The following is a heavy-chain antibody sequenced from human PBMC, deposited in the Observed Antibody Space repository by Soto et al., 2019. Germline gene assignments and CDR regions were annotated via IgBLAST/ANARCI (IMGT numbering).Heavy chain of an antibody. CDR3: VRSPARGRLERAFDM. CDR2: IWYDGSNK. CDR1: GFSFRSYG. Sequence: QVQLVESGGGVVQPGRSLRLSCAASGFSFRSYGMHWVRQAPGKGLECVAVIWYDGSNKYYADSVRGRFTISRDKFQNTLYLQMNSLRDEDTAVYYCVRSPARGRLERAFDMWGQGTMVTVSS. D-gene: IGHD1-1*01. V-gene: IGHV3-33*01. J-gene: IGHJ3*02.